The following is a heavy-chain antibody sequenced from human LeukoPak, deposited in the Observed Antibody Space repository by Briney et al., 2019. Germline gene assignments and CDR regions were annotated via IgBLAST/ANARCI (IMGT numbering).Heavy chain of an antibody. V-gene: IGHV1-3*01. CDR2: INAGNGNT. CDR3: ARGFILYDFWSGYSPYGMDV. J-gene: IGHJ6*02. CDR1: GYTFTSYA. D-gene: IGHD3/OR15-3a*01. Sequence: ASVKVSCKASGYTFTSYAMHWVRQALGQRLEWMGWINAGNGNTEYSQKFQGRVTITRDASASTAYMELSSLRSEDTAVYYCARGFILYDFWSGYSPYGMDVWGQGTTVTVSS.